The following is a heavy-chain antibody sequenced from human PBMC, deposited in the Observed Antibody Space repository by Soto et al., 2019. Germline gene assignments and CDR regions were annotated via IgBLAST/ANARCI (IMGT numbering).Heavy chain of an antibody. CDR1: GFTFSSYA. Sequence: EVQLLESGGGLVQPGGSLRLSCAASGFTFSSYAMSWVRQAPGKGLEWVLAISGSGGSTYYADSVKGRFTISRDNSKNTLYLQMNSLRAEDTAVYYCAKSFLGYCTNGVCDYFDYWGQGTLVTVSS. CDR2: ISGSGGST. J-gene: IGHJ4*02. V-gene: IGHV3-23*01. D-gene: IGHD2-8*01. CDR3: AKSFLGYCTNGVCDYFDY.